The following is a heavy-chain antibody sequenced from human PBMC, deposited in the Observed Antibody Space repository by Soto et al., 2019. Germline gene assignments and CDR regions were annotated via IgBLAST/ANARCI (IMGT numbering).Heavy chain of an antibody. Sequence: GESLKISCRGSGYTFTTYWIAWMRQMPGKGLEWVGIIHPGDSDTEYSPSVQGQVTISADKSINTAYLQWSSLKASDTAMYYCARLLFSTSVFDYWGQGTQVTVSS. V-gene: IGHV5-51*01. J-gene: IGHJ4*02. CDR2: IHPGDSDT. D-gene: IGHD6-6*01. CDR1: GYTFTTYW. CDR3: ARLLFSTSVFDY.